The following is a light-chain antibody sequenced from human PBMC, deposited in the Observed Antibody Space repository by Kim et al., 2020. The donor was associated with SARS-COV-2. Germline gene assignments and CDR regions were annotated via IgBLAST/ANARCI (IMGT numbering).Light chain of an antibody. CDR1: QSVDGS. Sequence: DIRMTQSPSTLSASIGDRVTITCRASQSVDGSLAWYQQKPGKAPKLLIYQASTLNSGVPSRFSGGGSGTEFTLTISSLQPDDFATCYCQHNNSNFGPRAKVDSK. V-gene: IGKV1-5*03. CDR3: QHNNSN. CDR2: QAS. J-gene: IGKJ3*01.